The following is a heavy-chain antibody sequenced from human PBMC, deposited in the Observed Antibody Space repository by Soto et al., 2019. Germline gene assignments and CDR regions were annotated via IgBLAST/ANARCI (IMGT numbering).Heavy chain of an antibody. CDR1: GGSVSSGSYY. CDR3: ARDTARSTSLYGMDV. CDR2: IYYSGST. D-gene: IGHD2-2*01. V-gene: IGHV4-61*01. Sequence: SETLSLTCTVSGGSVSSGSYYWSWIRQPPGKGLEWIGYIYYSGSTNYNPSLKSRVTISVDTSKNQFSLKLSSVTAADTAVYYCARDTARSTSLYGMDVWGQGTTVTVSS. J-gene: IGHJ6*02.